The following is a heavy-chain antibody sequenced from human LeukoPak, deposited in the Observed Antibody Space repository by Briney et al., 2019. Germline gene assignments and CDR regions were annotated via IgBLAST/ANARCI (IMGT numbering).Heavy chain of an antibody. CDR1: GFTFSSYA. CDR3: AKTLSRDGYNYLYYFDY. Sequence: GGSLRLSCAASGFTFSSYAMSWVRQAPGKGLEWVSAISGSGGSTYYADSVKGRFTISRDNSKNTLYLQMNSLRAEDTAVYYCAKTLSRDGYNYLYYFDYWGQGTLVTVSS. V-gene: IGHV3-23*01. J-gene: IGHJ4*02. CDR2: ISGSGGST. D-gene: IGHD5-24*01.